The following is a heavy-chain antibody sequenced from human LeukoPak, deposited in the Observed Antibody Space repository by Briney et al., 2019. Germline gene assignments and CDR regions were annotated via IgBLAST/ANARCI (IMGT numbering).Heavy chain of an antibody. CDR1: DASISGYY. CDR3: ARSPDYGGNLDY. D-gene: IGHD4-23*01. Sequence: PSETLSLTCTVSDASISGYYWSWIRQPPGKGLEWIGSIHFSGSTNYNPSLRSRVTISVDTSKNQLSLKLSSVTAADTAVYYCARSPDYGGNLDYWGQGTLVTVSS. CDR2: IHFSGST. V-gene: IGHV4-59*01. J-gene: IGHJ4*02.